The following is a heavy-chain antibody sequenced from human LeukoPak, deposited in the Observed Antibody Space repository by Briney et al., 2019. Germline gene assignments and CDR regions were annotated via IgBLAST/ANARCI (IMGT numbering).Heavy chain of an antibody. V-gene: IGHV3-23*01. D-gene: IGHD6-6*01. CDR2: ISGSGGST. J-gene: IGHJ4*02. Sequence: GGSLRLSCAGSGFPFSRHAVSWVRQAPGKGLEWVSAISGSGGSTYYADSVKGRFTISRDNSKNTLYLQMNSLRAEDTAVYYCAKVAAARKAGYWGQGTLVTVSS. CDR1: GFPFSRHA. CDR3: AKVAAARKAGY.